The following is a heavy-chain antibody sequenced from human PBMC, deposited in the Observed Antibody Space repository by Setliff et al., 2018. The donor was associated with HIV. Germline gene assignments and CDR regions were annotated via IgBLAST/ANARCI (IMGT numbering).Heavy chain of an antibody. V-gene: IGHV3-23*01. CDR3: APGIGTSGLPGH. D-gene: IGHD1-26*01. CDR2: ISGSGGST. Sequence: GGSLRLSCVASGFTFSSYAMRWVRQAPGKGLEWVSGISGSGGSTYYADSVKGRFTISRDNSKNTLYLQMNSLRAEDTALYYCAPGIGTSGLPGHWGQGTLVTVSS. CDR1: GFTFSSYA. J-gene: IGHJ4*02.